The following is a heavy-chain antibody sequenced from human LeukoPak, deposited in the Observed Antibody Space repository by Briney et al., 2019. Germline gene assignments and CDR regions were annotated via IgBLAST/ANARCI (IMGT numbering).Heavy chain of an antibody. D-gene: IGHD2-21*01. CDR3: ATPGRDWAFDI. V-gene: IGHV1-46*01. CDR2: INPSGGST. CDR1: GYTFTSYY. Sequence: ASVKVSCKASGYTFTSYYMHWVRQAPGQGLEWMGIINPSGGSTSYAQKFQGRVTMTRDMSTSTVYMELSSLRSEDTAVYYCATPGRDWAFDIWGQGTMVTVSS. J-gene: IGHJ3*02.